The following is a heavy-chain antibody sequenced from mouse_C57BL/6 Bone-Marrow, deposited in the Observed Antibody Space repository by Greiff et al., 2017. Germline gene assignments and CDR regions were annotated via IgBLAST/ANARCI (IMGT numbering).Heavy chain of an antibody. Sequence: QVQLKQPGAELVRPGSSVKLSCKASGYTFTSYWMDWVKQRPGQGLEWIGNIYPSDSETHYNQKFKDKATLTVDKSSSTAYMQLSSLTSEDSAVYYCAGGGLPFYAMDYWGQGTSVTGSS. J-gene: IGHJ4*01. D-gene: IGHD2-2*01. CDR2: IYPSDSET. CDR3: AGGGLPFYAMDY. CDR1: GYTFTSYW. V-gene: IGHV1-61*01.